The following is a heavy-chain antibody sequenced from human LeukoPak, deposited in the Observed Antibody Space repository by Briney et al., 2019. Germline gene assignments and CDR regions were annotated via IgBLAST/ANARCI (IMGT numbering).Heavy chain of an antibody. J-gene: IGHJ3*02. CDR1: GGSISTHY. CDR3: ARHPGIAVAADVFDI. D-gene: IGHD6-13*01. V-gene: IGHV4-59*11. CDR2: MYYIGSS. Sequence: SETLSLTCTVSGGSISTHYWSWIRQPPGKGLEWIGYMYYIGSSNYNPSLKSRVTILVDTSKNQFSLKLSSVSAADTAVYYCARHPGIAVAADVFDIWGQGTMVTVSS.